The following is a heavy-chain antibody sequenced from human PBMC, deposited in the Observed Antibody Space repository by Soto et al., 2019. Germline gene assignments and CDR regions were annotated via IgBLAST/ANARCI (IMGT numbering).Heavy chain of an antibody. CDR3: ASKKPGTSHFVY. D-gene: IGHD1-7*01. CDR2: MSGGGTSI. J-gene: IGHJ4*02. CDR1: GFTVNSNC. Sequence: GGSLRLSCAASGFTVNSNCMSWVRQAPGKGPEWISYMSGGGTSIMYADSVKGRFTTSRDNAENSVYLQMNSLRAEDTAIYYCASKKPGTSHFVYWGQGTLVTVSS. V-gene: IGHV3-48*04.